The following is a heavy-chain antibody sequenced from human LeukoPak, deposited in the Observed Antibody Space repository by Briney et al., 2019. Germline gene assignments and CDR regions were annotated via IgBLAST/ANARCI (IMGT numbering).Heavy chain of an antibody. CDR1: GFTFSSYW. V-gene: IGHV3-23*01. CDR2: ISGSGGST. Sequence: GGSLRLSCAASGFTFSSYWMNWVRQAPGKGLDWVSGISGSGGSTYYADSVKGRFTISRDNSKNTLFLQMKSLRAEDTAVYYCAKVHYYDSSGYYHEGAFDIWGQGTVVTVSS. CDR3: AKVHYYDSSGYYHEGAFDI. J-gene: IGHJ3*02. D-gene: IGHD3-22*01.